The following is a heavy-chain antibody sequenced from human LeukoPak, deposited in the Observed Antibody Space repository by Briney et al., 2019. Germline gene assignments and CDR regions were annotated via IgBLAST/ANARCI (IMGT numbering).Heavy chain of an antibody. D-gene: IGHD3-22*01. CDR1: EYTLTELS. CDR3: ATVSYYYDSSGYQGYFQH. J-gene: IGHJ1*01. V-gene: IGHV1-24*01. Sequence: GASVKVSCKVSEYTLTELSMHWVRQAPGKGLEWREGFDPEDGETIYAQKFQGRVTMTEDTSTDTAYMELSSLRSEDTAMYYCATVSYYYDSSGYQGYFQHWGQGTLVTVSS. CDR2: FDPEDGET.